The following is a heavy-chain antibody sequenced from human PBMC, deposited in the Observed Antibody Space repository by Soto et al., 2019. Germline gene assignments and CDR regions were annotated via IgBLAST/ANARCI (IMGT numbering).Heavy chain of an antibody. V-gene: IGHV3-33*01. CDR2: LWYDGSNK. D-gene: IGHD6-13*01. CDR3: ARGGYSSSWYDNWFDP. CDR1: GFTFSSYG. J-gene: IGHJ5*02. Sequence: QVQLVESGGGVVQPGRSLRLSCAASGFTFSSYGMHWVRQAPGKGLEWVAVLWYDGSNKYYADSVKGRFTISRDNSKNTLYLQMNSLRAEDTAVYYCARGGYSSSWYDNWFDPWGQGTLVTVSS.